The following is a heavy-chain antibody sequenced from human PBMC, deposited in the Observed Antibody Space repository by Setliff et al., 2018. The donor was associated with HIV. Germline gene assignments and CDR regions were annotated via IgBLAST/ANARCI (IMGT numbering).Heavy chain of an antibody. J-gene: IGHJ6*03. D-gene: IGHD5-12*01. CDR3: ARDPLRPYYYMDV. CDR2: ISSSGSYI. V-gene: IGHV3-21*01. CDR1: GFIFSSFN. Sequence: GGSLRLSCAASGFIFSSFNMNWVRQAPGKGLEWVSFISSSGSYIYYADSVKGRFTISRDNAKNSLYLQMNSLRAVDTAVYYCARDPLRPYYYMDVWGKGTTVTVSS.